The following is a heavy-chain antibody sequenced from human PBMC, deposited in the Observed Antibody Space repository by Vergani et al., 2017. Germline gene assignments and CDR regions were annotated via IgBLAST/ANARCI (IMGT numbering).Heavy chain of an antibody. V-gene: IGHV4-4*07. CDR2: IYTTGST. Sequence: QVQLHESGPGLVKPSETLSLTCTVSGGPISSYYWSWMRQPAGKGLEWIGRIYTTGSTNYNPSLKSRVSMSVDTSKNQFSLKLSSVTAADTAVYYCARLRSSWYDAFDIWGQGTMVTVS. D-gene: IGHD6-13*01. CDR3: ARLRSSWYDAFDI. CDR1: GGPISSYY. J-gene: IGHJ3*02.